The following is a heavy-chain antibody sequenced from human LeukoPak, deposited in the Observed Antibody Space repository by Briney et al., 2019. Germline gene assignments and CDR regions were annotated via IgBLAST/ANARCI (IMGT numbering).Heavy chain of an antibody. CDR2: INPSGGST. D-gene: IGHD5-12*01. J-gene: IGHJ3*02. V-gene: IGHV1-46*01. CDR3: ARDQYSGYQDDAFDI. Sequence: ASVKVSCKASGYTFTSYYMHWVRQAPGQGLEWMGIINPSGGSTSYAQKFQGRVTMTRDTSTSTVYMELSSLRSEDTAVYYCARDQYSGYQDDAFDIWGQGTMVTVSS. CDR1: GYTFTSYY.